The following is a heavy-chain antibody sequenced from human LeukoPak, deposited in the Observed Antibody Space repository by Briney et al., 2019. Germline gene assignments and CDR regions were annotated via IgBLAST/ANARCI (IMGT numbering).Heavy chain of an antibody. D-gene: IGHD3-10*01. CDR3: ARGRMVRGVIPLYYFDY. V-gene: IGHV4-34*01. CDR2: INHSGST. Sequence: PSETLSLTCADYGGSFSGYYWSWIRQPPGKGLEWIGEINHSGSTNYNPSLKSRVTISVDTSKNQFSLKLSSVTAADTAVYYCARGRMVRGVIPLYYFDYWGQGTLVTVSS. CDR1: GGSFSGYY. J-gene: IGHJ4*02.